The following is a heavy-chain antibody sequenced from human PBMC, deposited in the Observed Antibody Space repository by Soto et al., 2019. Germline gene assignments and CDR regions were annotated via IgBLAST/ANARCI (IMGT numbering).Heavy chain of an antibody. CDR1: GYTFTSYG. Sequence: QVQLVQSGAEVKKPGASVKVSCKASGYTFTSYGINWVRQAPGQGLEWMGWISAYNGNTHYAQKLQGRVTMTTDTSTSTAYIELRSLRSDDTAVYYCARVQSGYDFAYWGQGTLVTFSS. CDR2: ISAYNGNT. D-gene: IGHD5-12*01. CDR3: ARVQSGYDFAY. V-gene: IGHV1-18*01. J-gene: IGHJ4*02.